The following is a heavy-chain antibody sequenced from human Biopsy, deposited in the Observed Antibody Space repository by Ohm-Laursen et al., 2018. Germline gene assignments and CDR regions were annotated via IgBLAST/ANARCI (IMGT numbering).Heavy chain of an antibody. CDR2: IYYSGST. D-gene: IGHD5/OR15-5a*01. Sequence: TLSLTCTVSGGSISSGNDYWSWLRQHPGKGLEWIGYIYYSGSTYYTPSLKSRVIISLDTFKNQFSLKLSSVIAADTAVYYCARVNVDRVSTIIDWGQGTLVTVSS. CDR1: GGSISSGNDY. J-gene: IGHJ4*02. V-gene: IGHV4-31*03. CDR3: ARVNVDRVSTIID.